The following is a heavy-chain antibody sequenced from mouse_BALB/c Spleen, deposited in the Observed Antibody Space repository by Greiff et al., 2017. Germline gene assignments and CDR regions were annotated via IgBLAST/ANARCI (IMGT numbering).Heavy chain of an antibody. CDR2: ISSGGSYT. D-gene: IGHD2-13*01. CDR1: GFTFSSYG. Sequence: DVQLVESGGDLVKPGGSLKLSCAASGFTFSSYGMSWVRQTPDKRLEWVATISSGGSYTYYPDSVKGRFTISRDNAKNTLYLQMSSLKSEDTAMYYCARHEEMTPDYYAMDYWGQGTSVTVSS. J-gene: IGHJ4*01. V-gene: IGHV5-6*01. CDR3: ARHEEMTPDYYAMDY.